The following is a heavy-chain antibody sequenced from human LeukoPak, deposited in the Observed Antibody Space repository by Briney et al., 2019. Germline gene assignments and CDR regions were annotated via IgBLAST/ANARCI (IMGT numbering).Heavy chain of an antibody. J-gene: IGHJ4*02. V-gene: IGHV6-1*01. Sequence: SQTLSLTCAISGDSVSRNSAAWNWIRQSPSRGLEWLGRTYYRSKWYNDYAVSVNSRITINPDTSKNPFSLQLNSVTPEDTAVYYCARGDMVAGVRVFDFWGQGTLVTVSS. D-gene: IGHD5-12*01. CDR2: TYYRSKWYN. CDR1: GDSVSRNSAA. CDR3: ARGDMVAGVRVFDF.